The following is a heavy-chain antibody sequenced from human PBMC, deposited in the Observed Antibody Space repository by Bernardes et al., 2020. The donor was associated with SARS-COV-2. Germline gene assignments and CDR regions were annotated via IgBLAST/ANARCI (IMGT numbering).Heavy chain of an antibody. CDR2: INPDGRSG. D-gene: IGHD2-8*01. Sequence: GGSLRLSRAASGFSFSSSWFHWVRQAPGKGLVWVSRINPDGRSGDYADFVKGRFTISRDNVRNIVFLQMTSLRVEDTAVYYCAFGGNGVNAPGMDVWGQGTTVTVSS. J-gene: IGHJ6*02. V-gene: IGHV3-74*01. CDR1: GFSFSSSW. CDR3: AFGGNGVNAPGMDV.